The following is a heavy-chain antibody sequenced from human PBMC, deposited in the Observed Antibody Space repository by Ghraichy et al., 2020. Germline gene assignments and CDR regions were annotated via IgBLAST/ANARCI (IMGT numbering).Heavy chain of an antibody. D-gene: IGHD1-14*01. CDR1: GGSISNYH. V-gene: IGHV4-4*07. CDR2: IYSSGST. J-gene: IGHJ4*02. CDR3: AKVRDTNQRTLDY. Sequence: SETLSLTCTVSGGSISNYHWSWIRQPAGKGLEWIGRIYSSGSTNYNPSLKSRLTMSVDTSNNQFSLKLTSVTAADTAVYYCAKVRDTNQRTLDYWGQGTLVTVSS.